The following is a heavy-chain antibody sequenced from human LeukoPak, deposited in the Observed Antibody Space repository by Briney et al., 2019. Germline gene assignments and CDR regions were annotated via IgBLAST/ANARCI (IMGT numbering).Heavy chain of an antibody. CDR1: GGSFSGYY. D-gene: IGHD6-6*01. J-gene: IGHJ4*02. CDR3: TRGRPFGMGSSSFDY. CDR2: INHSGST. V-gene: IGHV4-34*01. Sequence: SETLSLTCVVYGGSFSGYYWTWIRQPPGKGLEWIGEINHSGSTNYNPSLKSRVAISIDTSKNQFSLKLSSVTAADTAVYYCTRGRPFGMGSSSFDYCGQGTLVTVSS.